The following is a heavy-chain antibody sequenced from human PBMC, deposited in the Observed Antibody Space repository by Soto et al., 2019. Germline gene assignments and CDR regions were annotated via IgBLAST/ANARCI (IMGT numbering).Heavy chain of an antibody. J-gene: IGHJ4*02. V-gene: IGHV3-23*01. CDR3: AREHYYGSGSSFDY. CDR1: GFTFSSYA. Sequence: EVQLLESGGGLVQPGGSLRLSCAASGFTFSSYAMNWVRQAPGKGLEWASGISGSGSSTYYADSVKGRFTISRDNSKNTLYLQMNSLRAEDTAVYYCAREHYYGSGSSFDYWGQGTLVTVSS. D-gene: IGHD3-10*01. CDR2: ISGSGSST.